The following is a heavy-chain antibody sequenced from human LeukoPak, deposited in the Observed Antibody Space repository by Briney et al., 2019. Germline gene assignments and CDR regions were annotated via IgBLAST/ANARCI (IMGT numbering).Heavy chain of an antibody. CDR3: ATLTAAGTVDY. CDR2: LYYSGNT. Sequence: SETLSLTCTVSGDSINSRSYYWDWIRQPPGKGLEWIGNLYYSGNTYYNPSLKSRVTISVDTSKDQFSLKLSSVTAADTAVYYCATLTAAGTVDYWGQGTLVTVSS. J-gene: IGHJ4*02. CDR1: GDSINSRSYY. D-gene: IGHD6-13*01. V-gene: IGHV4-39*01.